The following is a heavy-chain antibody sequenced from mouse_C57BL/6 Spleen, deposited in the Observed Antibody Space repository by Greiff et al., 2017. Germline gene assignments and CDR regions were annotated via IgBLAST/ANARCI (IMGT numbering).Heavy chain of an antibody. Sequence: VQLQQSGAELARPGASVKLSCKASGYTFTSYGISWVKQRTGQGLEWIGEIYPRSGNTYYNEKFKDKATLTADKSSSTAYMELRSLTSEDSAVYFCARPHYYGSSYWYFDVWGTGTTVTVSS. CDR1: GYTFTSYG. D-gene: IGHD1-1*01. J-gene: IGHJ1*03. V-gene: IGHV1-81*01. CDR2: IYPRSGNT. CDR3: ARPHYYGSSYWYFDV.